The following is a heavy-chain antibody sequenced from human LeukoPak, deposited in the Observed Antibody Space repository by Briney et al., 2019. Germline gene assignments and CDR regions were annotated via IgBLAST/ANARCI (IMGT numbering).Heavy chain of an antibody. J-gene: IGHJ3*02. CDR3: ARDLPDTAMVIGAFDI. V-gene: IGHV3-30-3*01. CDR1: GFTFSSYA. Sequence: GGSLRLSCAASGFTFSSYAMHWVRQAPGKRLEWVAVISYDGSNKYYADSVKGRFTISRDNSKNTLYLQMNSLRAEDTAVYYCARDLPDTAMVIGAFDIWGQGTMVTVSS. CDR2: ISYDGSNK. D-gene: IGHD5-18*01.